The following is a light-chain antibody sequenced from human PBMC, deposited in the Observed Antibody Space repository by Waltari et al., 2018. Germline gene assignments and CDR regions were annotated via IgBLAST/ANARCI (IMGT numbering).Light chain of an antibody. Sequence: EIVMTQSPDTLSVPPGERATLSCRASQTVTRNLAWYQQKFGQGPMLLIYDASTRATGVPARFIGSGSGTDFTLTISNLQSEDFGIYYCQHYDNWPPWTFGQGTRVEIK. CDR2: DAS. V-gene: IGKV3-15*01. CDR1: QTVTRN. CDR3: QHYDNWPPWT. J-gene: IGKJ1*01.